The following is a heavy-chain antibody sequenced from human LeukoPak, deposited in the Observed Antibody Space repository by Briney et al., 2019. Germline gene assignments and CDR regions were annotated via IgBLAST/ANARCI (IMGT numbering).Heavy chain of an antibody. CDR3: AKALEGGLTYSYDSSGYYFDY. Sequence: GGSLRLSCAASGFTVSSYAMSWVRQAPGEGLEWVSAISGSGGSTYYADSVKGRFTISRDNSKNTLYLQMNSLRAEDTAVYYCAKALEGGLTYSYDSSGYYFDYWGQGTLVTVSS. V-gene: IGHV3-23*01. CDR1: GFTVSSYA. J-gene: IGHJ4*02. D-gene: IGHD3-22*01. CDR2: ISGSGGST.